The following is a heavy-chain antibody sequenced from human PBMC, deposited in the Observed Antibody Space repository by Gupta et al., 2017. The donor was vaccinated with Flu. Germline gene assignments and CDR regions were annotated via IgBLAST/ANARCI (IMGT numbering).Heavy chain of an antibody. CDR2: LTWNSGRI. D-gene: IGHD3-10*01. Sequence: EMQLVESGGGLVQPGMSLRLSCVGSGFRFEDYGMNWVRHAPGKGLEWVSGLTWNSGRIGYVDSVRGRFTISRDNGKNSLYLQMNSLRPEDTALYYCAKDQGYGSGSYGFDIWGQGTMVTVSS. CDR3: AKDQGYGSGSYGFDI. J-gene: IGHJ3*02. V-gene: IGHV3-9*01. CDR1: GFRFEDYG.